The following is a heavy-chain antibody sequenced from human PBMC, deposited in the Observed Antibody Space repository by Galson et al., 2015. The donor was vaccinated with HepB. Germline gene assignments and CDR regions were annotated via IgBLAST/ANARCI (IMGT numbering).Heavy chain of an antibody. V-gene: IGHV7-4-1*02. CDR1: GYTFTSYA. Sequence: SVKVSCKASGYTFTSYAMNWVRQAPGQGLEWMGWINTNTGNPTYAQGFTGRFVFSLDASVSTAYLQISSLKAEDTAVYYCASGGSLAYDKAYDIWGQGTMVTVSS. D-gene: IGHD3-16*01. J-gene: IGHJ3*02. CDR3: ASGGSLAYDKAYDI. CDR2: INTNTGNP.